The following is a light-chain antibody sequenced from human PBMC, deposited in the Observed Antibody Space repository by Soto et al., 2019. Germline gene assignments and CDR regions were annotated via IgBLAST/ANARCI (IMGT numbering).Light chain of an antibody. Sequence: DIQMTQSPSSLSASVGDRVTITCRASQGISIYLAWYQQKPGKVPKLLIYDASTLQSGVPSRFSGSGSGTDFNLTIIGLQPEDVATYYCQKYNGAPLTFGGGTKVEIK. CDR3: QKYNGAPLT. J-gene: IGKJ4*01. CDR1: QGISIY. CDR2: DAS. V-gene: IGKV1-27*01.